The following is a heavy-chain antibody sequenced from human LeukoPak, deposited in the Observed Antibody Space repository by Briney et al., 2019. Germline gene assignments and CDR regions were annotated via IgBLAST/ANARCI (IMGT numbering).Heavy chain of an antibody. D-gene: IGHD3-16*01. CDR1: GGTFSSYA. Sequence: ASVKVSCKASGGTFSSYAISWVRQAPGQGLEWMGWISAYNGNTNYAQKLQGRVTMTTDTSTSTAYMELRSLRSDDTAVYYCATVWVGDAFDIWGQGTMVTVSS. V-gene: IGHV1-18*01. J-gene: IGHJ3*02. CDR2: ISAYNGNT. CDR3: ATVWVGDAFDI.